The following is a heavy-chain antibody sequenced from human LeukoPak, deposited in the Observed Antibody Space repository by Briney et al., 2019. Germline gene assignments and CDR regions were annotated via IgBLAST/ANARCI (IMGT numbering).Heavy chain of an antibody. D-gene: IGHD2-15*01. Sequence: GESLKISCKGSGYSSNNYWIGWVRQMPGKGLEWMGIIYPADSDIRYSPSFQGQVTISADKSISTAYLQWSSLKASDTAMYYCARQEYCSGGSCYIWFDPWGQGTLVTVSS. CDR2: IYPADSDI. CDR1: GYSSNNYW. CDR3: ARQEYCSGGSCYIWFDP. J-gene: IGHJ5*02. V-gene: IGHV5-51*01.